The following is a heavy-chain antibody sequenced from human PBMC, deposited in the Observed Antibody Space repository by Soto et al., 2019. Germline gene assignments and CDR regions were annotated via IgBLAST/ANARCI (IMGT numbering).Heavy chain of an antibody. J-gene: IGHJ2*01. CDR1: VGSLSNYY. CDR2: IYDSGST. D-gene: IGHD2-21*02. CDR3: ARVGEDRVVTGNWYFDV. V-gene: IGHV4-59*01. Sequence: PSETLSLTCAVSVGSLSNYYWSLIRQPPGKGLECIWYIYDSGSTNYNPSLKSRVTISIDTSKNQFSLKLTSVTAADTAVYYCARVGEDRVVTGNWYFDVWGRGSLVTVSS.